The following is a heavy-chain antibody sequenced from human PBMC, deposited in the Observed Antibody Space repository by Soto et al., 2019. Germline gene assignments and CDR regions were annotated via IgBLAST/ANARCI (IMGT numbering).Heavy chain of an antibody. D-gene: IGHD3-22*01. V-gene: IGHV1-18*01. CDR3: AHSDSSGYYYGLYYYRFDG. J-gene: IGHJ6*02. CDR2: ISAYNGNT. CDR1: GYTFTSYG. Sequence: ASVKVSCKASGYTFTSYGISWVRQAPGQGLEWMGWISAYNGNTNYAQKLQGRVTMTTDTSTSTAYMELRSLGTGDTAGYYCAHSDSSGYYYGLYYYRFDGWGQGTKVNVSS.